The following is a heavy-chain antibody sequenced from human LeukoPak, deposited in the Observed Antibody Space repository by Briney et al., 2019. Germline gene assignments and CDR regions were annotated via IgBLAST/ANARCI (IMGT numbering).Heavy chain of an antibody. D-gene: IGHD6-13*01. V-gene: IGHV3-11*04. CDR1: GFTFSDYY. CDR3: ARDIAAAGTRPDY. Sequence: PGGSLRLSCAASGFTFSDYYMSWIRQAPGKGLEWISYISTRGTTIYYADSVKGRFTISRDNAKNSLYLQMNSLRAEDTAVYYCARDIAAAGTRPDYWGQGTLVTVSS. J-gene: IGHJ4*02. CDR2: ISTRGTTI.